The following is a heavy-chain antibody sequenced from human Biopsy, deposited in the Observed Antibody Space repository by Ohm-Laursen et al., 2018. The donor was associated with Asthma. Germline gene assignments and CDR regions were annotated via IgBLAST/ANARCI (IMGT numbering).Heavy chain of an antibody. V-gene: IGHV4-39*07. J-gene: IGHJ4*02. D-gene: IGHD3-22*01. CDR2: IYYSGST. Sequence: GTLSLTCTVSGGSISSSNYYWGWIRQPPGKGLEWIGSIYYSGSTYYNPSLKSRVSISIDTSKNQFSLKLSSVTAADTAVYYCARAQDYYDSRGYYRSFDYWGQGTLVTVSS. CDR1: GGSISSSNYY. CDR3: ARAQDYYDSRGYYRSFDY.